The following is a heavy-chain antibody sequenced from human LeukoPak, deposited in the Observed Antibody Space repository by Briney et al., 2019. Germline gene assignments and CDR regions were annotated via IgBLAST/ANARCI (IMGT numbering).Heavy chain of an antibody. CDR3: AKEETVTTGGIVEV. CDR2: ISGSGGST. CDR1: GFTFSSYA. V-gene: IGHV3-23*01. J-gene: IGHJ6*04. D-gene: IGHD4-11*01. Sequence: GGSLRLSGGASGFTFSSYAMSWVRQAPGKGLEWVSAISGSGGSTYYADSVKGRFTISRDNSKNTLYLQMNSLGAEDTAVYYCAKEETVTTGGIVEVWGKGTTVTVSS.